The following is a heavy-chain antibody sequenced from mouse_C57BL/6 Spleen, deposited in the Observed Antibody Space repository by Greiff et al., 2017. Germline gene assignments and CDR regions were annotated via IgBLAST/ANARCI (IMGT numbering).Heavy chain of an antibody. CDR2: IYPGSGST. CDR1: GYTFPSYW. V-gene: IGHV1-55*01. D-gene: IGHD1-1*01. J-gene: IGHJ4*01. Sequence: VQLPQPGAELVKPGASVEMSFQASGYTFPSYWVTWVKQRPGQGLEWIGDIYPGSGSTNYNEKFKSKGTLTVDTSSSTAYMQLSSLTSEDSAVYYCAREAYYYGSSYAMDYWGQGTSVTVSS. CDR3: AREAYYYGSSYAMDY.